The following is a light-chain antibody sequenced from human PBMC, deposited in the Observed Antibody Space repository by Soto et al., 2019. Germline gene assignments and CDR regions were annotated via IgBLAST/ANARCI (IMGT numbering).Light chain of an antibody. CDR3: QAWDSSTVV. CDR1: KLGEKY. CDR2: QDS. Sequence: SYELTQPPSVSVSPGQTASITCSGDKLGEKYACWYQQKPGQSPVLLIYQDSKRPSGIPERFSGSNSGNTATLTISGTQAMDEGDYYCQAWDSSTVVFGGGTKLTVL. J-gene: IGLJ2*01. V-gene: IGLV3-1*01.